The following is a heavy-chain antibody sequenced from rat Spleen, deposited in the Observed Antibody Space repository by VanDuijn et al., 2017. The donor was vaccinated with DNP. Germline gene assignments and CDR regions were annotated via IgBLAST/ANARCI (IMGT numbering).Heavy chain of an antibody. CDR3: ATDTTVAPFGY. V-gene: IGHV5S10*01. J-gene: IGHJ3*01. D-gene: IGHD1-8*01. CDR1: GLIFSDYV. CDR2: IMYDGSNS. Sequence: EVQLVESGGGLVQPGNSLKLSCAASGLIFSDYVMAWVRQSPKKGLEWVATIMYDGSNSFYRDSVKGRFIVSRDNAKSTLFLQMDSLRSEDTATYYCATDTTVAPFGYWGQGTLVTVSS.